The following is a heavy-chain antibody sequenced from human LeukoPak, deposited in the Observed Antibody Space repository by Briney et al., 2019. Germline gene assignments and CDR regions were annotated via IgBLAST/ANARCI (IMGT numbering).Heavy chain of an antibody. D-gene: IGHD3-10*01. CDR2: INHSGST. J-gene: IGHJ4*02. Sequence: SETLSLTCAVYGRSFSGYYWSWIRQPPGKGLEWIGEINHSGSTNYNPSLKSRVTISVDTSKNQFSLKLSSVTAADTAVYYCARARIISGSGSYYVYWGQGTLVTVSS. V-gene: IGHV4-34*01. CDR3: ARARIISGSGSYYVY. CDR1: GRSFSGYY.